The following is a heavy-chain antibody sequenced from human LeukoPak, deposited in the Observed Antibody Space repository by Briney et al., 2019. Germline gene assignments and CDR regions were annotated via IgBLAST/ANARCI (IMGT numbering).Heavy chain of an antibody. CDR1: GGSISRHY. CDR3: ASMGAGTGFDS. D-gene: IGHD6-13*01. V-gene: IGHV4-59*11. CDR2: IYSGGSA. J-gene: IGHJ4*02. Sequence: SETLSLTCTVSGGSISRHYWSWIRQSPGKGLEWIGYIYSGGSANYHPSLKSRVTMSVDTSKNQFSLKMSSVTAADTAVYYCASMGAGTGFDSWGQGTLVTVSS.